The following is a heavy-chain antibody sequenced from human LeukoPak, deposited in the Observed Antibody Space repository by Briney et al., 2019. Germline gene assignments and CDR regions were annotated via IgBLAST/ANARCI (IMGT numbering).Heavy chain of an antibody. CDR1: GGSFSGYY. V-gene: IGHV4-34*01. CDR3: ARAGYDSSGYYWDY. CDR2: INHSGST. J-gene: IGHJ4*02. D-gene: IGHD3-22*01. Sequence: SETLSLTCAVCGGSFSGYYWSWIRQPPGKGLEWIGEINHSGSTNYNPSLKSRVTISADTSKNQFSLKLSSVTAADTAVYYCARAGYDSSGYYWDYWGQGTLVTVSS.